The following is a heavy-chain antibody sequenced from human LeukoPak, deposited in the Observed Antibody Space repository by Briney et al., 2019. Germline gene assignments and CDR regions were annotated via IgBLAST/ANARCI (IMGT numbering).Heavy chain of an antibody. CDR2: ISSSSSYI. CDR3: ARGPLVGRLWFGSTFAY. V-gene: IGHV3-21*04. J-gene: IGHJ4*02. CDR1: GFTFSSYS. Sequence: PGGSLRLSCAASGFTFSSYSMNWVRQAPGKGLEWVSSISSSSSYIYYADSVKGRFTISRDNSKNTLYLQMNSLRAEDTAVYYCARGPLVGRLWFGSTFAYWGQGTLVTVSS. D-gene: IGHD3-10*01.